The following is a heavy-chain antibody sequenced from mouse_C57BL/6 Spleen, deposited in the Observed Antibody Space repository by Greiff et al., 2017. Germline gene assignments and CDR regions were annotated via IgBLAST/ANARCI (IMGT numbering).Heavy chain of an antibody. D-gene: IGHD3-2*02. Sequence: QVQLQQPGAELVKPGASVKLSCKASGYTFTSYWMQWVKQRPGQGLEWIGEIDPSDSYTNYNQKFKGKATLTVDTSSSPAYMQLSSLTSEDSAVYYCVSADSSGYYFDYWGQGTTLTVSS. CDR1: GYTFTSYW. J-gene: IGHJ2*01. V-gene: IGHV1-50*01. CDR2: IDPSDSYT. CDR3: VSADSSGYYFDY.